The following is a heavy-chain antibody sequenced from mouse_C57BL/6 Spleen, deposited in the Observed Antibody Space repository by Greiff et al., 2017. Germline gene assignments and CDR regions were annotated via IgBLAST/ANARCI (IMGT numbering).Heavy chain of an antibody. J-gene: IGHJ4*01. CDR3: ARDRIDYYVGYALDY. CDR2: ISDGGSYT. V-gene: IGHV5-4*01. D-gene: IGHD1-1*01. Sequence: EVKLVESGGGLVKPGGSLTLSCAASGFTFSSYAMSWVSQTPDKRLEWVATISDGGSYTYCPDNVKGRFTISRYNAKNHLFLQLSHLKSEATSMYYCARDRIDYYVGYALDYWGQGTSVTVSS. CDR1: GFTFSSYA.